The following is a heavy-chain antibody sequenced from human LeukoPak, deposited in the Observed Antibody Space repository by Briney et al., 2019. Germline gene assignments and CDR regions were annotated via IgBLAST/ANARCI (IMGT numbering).Heavy chain of an antibody. V-gene: IGHV3-48*01. J-gene: IGHJ4*02. CDR3: ARDLDWAFDC. CDR1: GFTFSSYS. CDR2: ISTGSTNI. D-gene: IGHD3-9*01. Sequence: QPGGSLRLSCATSGFTFSSYSMNWVRQAPGKGLEWVSYISTGSTNIKQADSVKGRFTISRDNAKNSLYLQMNSLRAEDTAVYYCARDLDWAFDCWGQGILVTVSS.